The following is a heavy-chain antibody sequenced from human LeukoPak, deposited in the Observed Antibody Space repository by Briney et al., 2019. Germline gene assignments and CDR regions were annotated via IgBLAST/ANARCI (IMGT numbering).Heavy chain of an antibody. D-gene: IGHD4-17*01. J-gene: IGHJ3*02. V-gene: IGHV1-46*01. CDR2: INPSGGST. CDR1: GYSFTSYY. Sequence: ASVKVSCKASGYSFTSYYMHWVRQAPGQGLEWMGIINPSGGSTRYAQKFQGRVTMTRDMSTSTVDVELSSLRSEDTAVYYCARDNYGDYAGAFDIWGQGTMVTVSS. CDR3: ARDNYGDYAGAFDI.